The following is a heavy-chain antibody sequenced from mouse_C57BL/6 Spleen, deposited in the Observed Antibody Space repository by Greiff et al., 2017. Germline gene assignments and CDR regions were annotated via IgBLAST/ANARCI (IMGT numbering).Heavy chain of an antibody. CDR1: GYSITSGYY. CDR2: ISYDGSN. D-gene: IGHD1-1*01. Sequence: EVQLQESGPGLVKPSQSLSLTCSVTGYSITSGYYWNWIRQFPGNKLEWMGYISYDGSNNYNPSLKNRISITRDTSKNQFFLKLNSVTTEDTATYYCARDRDYYGSRGAMYYWGQGTSVTVSS. J-gene: IGHJ4*01. CDR3: ARDRDYYGSRGAMYY. V-gene: IGHV3-6*01.